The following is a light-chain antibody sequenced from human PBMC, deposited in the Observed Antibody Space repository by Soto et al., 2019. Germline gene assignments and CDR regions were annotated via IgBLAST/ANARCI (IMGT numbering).Light chain of an antibody. V-gene: IGLV2-14*03. J-gene: IGLJ1*01. CDR1: SSDVGNYNY. CDR2: DVS. Sequence: QSALTQPASVSGSPGQSITISCTGTSSDVGNYNYVSWYQHHPGKVPKLMIYDVSNRPSGVSNRFSSSKSGNTASLTFSGLQAEDDADYYCSSYTSSRSLVFGTGTKVTVL. CDR3: SSYTSSRSLV.